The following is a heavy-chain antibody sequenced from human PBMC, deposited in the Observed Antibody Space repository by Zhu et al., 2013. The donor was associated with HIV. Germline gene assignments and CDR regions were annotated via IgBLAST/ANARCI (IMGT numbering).Heavy chain of an antibody. CDR1: GGTFSSYA. CDR3: ARFTPGGIAADLYNWFDP. Sequence: QVQLVQSGAEVKKPGSSVKVSCKASGGTFSSYAISWVRQAPGQGLEWMGGIIPIFGTANYAQKFQGRVTITADESTSTAYMELSSLRSEDTAVYYCARFTPGGIAADLYNWFDPWGQGTLVTVSS. CDR2: IIPIFGTA. D-gene: IGHD6-13*01. J-gene: IGHJ5*02. V-gene: IGHV1-69*12.